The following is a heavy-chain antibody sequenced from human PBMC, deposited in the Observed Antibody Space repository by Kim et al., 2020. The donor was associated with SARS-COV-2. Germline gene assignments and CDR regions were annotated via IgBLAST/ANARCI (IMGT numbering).Heavy chain of an antibody. CDR2: ISYDGSNK. CDR3: ARVAVWFGASAYYYYGM. CDR1: GFTFSSYG. Sequence: GGSLRLSCAASGFTFSSYGMHWVRQAPGKGLEWVAVISYDGSNKYYADSVKGRFTISRDNSKNTLYLQMNSLRAEDTAVYYCARVAVWFGASAYYYYGM. V-gene: IGHV3-33*05. J-gene: IGHJ6*01. D-gene: IGHD3-10*01.